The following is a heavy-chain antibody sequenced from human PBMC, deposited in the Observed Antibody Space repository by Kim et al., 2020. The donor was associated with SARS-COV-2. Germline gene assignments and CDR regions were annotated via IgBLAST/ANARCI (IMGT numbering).Heavy chain of an antibody. CDR2: FDPEDGET. CDR1: GYTLTELS. J-gene: IGHJ4*02. V-gene: IGHV1-24*01. D-gene: IGHD3-22*01. CDR3: ATLDSSGYYKEYYFDY. Sequence: ASVKVSCKVSGYTLTELSMHWVRQAPGKGLEWMGCFDPEDGETIYAQKFQGRVTMTEDTSTDTAYMDLSSLRSEDTAVYYCATLDSSGYYKEYYFDYWGQGTLVTVSS.